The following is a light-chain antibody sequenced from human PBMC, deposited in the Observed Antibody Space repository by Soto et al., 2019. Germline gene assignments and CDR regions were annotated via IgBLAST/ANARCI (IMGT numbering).Light chain of an antibody. V-gene: IGLV2-14*01. Sequence: QSVLTQPASVSGSPGQSINISCTGTSSDVGGYNYVSWYQQHPGKAPKLMIYDVSNRPSGVSNRFSGSKSGNTASLTISGLQAEDEADYYCSSYTSSSTVFGTGTKVPV. CDR2: DVS. CDR3: SSYTSSSTV. CDR1: SSDVGGYNY. J-gene: IGLJ1*01.